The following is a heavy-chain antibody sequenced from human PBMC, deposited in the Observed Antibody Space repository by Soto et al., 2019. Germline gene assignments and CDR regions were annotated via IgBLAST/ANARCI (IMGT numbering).Heavy chain of an antibody. V-gene: IGHV3-73*02. CDR2: IRTKAKSYAT. J-gene: IGHJ6*02. CDR1: GFTFSGSA. CDR3: TTPQLYYGMDV. Sequence: EVQLVESRGGLVQPGGSLKLSCAASGFTFSGSAMHWVRQASGKGLEWVGRIRTKAKSYATAYAASVKGRFTISRDDSKNMAYLQMNSLKTEDTAVYYCTTPQLYYGMDVWGQGTTVTVSS. D-gene: IGHD3-10*01.